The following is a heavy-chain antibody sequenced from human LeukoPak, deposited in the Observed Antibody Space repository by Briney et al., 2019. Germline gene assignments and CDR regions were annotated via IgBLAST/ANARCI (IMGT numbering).Heavy chain of an antibody. CDR1: GSTFSSYA. CDR2: ISAGGGST. D-gene: IGHD3-10*01. Sequence: GGSLRLSCTASGSTFSSYAMSWVRQAPGKGLEYVSTISAGGGSTFYADSMKGRSAISRDNSRNTVYLQMNNLRVEDTAVYYCARGGGLLGLGESPNCFDTWGQGTLVTVSS. CDR3: ARGGGLLGLGESPNCFDT. J-gene: IGHJ5*02. V-gene: IGHV3-23*01.